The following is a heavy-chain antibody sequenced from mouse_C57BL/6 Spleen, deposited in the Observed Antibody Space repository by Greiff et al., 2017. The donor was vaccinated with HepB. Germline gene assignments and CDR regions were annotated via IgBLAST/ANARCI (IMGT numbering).Heavy chain of an antibody. D-gene: IGHD1-1*01. CDR3: ARGDTTVVPYFDY. Sequence: EVQLQQSGGGLVKPGGSLKLSCAASGFTFSDYGMHWVRQAPEKGLEWVAYISSGSSTIYYADTVKGRFTISRDNAKNTLFLQMTSLRSEDTAMYYCARGDTTVVPYFDYWGQGTTLTVAS. CDR1: GFTFSDYG. J-gene: IGHJ2*01. V-gene: IGHV5-17*01. CDR2: ISSGSSTI.